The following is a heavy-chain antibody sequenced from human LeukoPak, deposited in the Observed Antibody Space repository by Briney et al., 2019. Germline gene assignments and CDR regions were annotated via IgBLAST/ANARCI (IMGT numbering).Heavy chain of an antibody. D-gene: IGHD2-2*01. J-gene: IGHJ4*02. Sequence: KPGGSLRLSCAASGFTFSDYYMSWIRQAPGKGLEWVSYISSSSSYTNYADSVKGRSTISRDNAKNSLYLQMNSLRAEDTAVYYCARDLYCSSTSCYGPMGYYFDYWGQGTLVTVSS. V-gene: IGHV3-11*05. CDR2: ISSSSSYT. CDR1: GFTFSDYY. CDR3: ARDLYCSSTSCYGPMGYYFDY.